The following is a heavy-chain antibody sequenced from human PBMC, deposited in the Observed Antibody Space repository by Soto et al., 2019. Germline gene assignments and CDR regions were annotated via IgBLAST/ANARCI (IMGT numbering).Heavy chain of an antibody. Sequence: SETLSLTCTVSGGSISSSSYYWGWIRQPPGKGLEWIGSIYYSGSTYYNPSLKSRVTISVDTSKNQFSLKLSSVTAADTAVYYCAGYDFWSGLGGYWGRGTLVTVSS. J-gene: IGHJ4*02. CDR2: IYYSGST. CDR1: GGSISSSSYY. V-gene: IGHV4-39*01. CDR3: AGYDFWSGLGGY. D-gene: IGHD3-3*01.